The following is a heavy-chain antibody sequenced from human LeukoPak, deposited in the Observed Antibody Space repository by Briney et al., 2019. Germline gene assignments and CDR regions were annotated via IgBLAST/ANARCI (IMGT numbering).Heavy chain of an antibody. D-gene: IGHD4-17*01. CDR2: INTNTGNP. Sequence: GASVKVSCKASGYTFTSYGIGWVRQAPGQGLEWMGWINTNTGNPTYAQGFTGRFVFSLDTSVSTAYLQISSLKAEDTAVYYCARVKRLRSGNWFDPWGQGTLVTVSS. CDR1: GYTFTSYG. V-gene: IGHV7-4-1*02. CDR3: ARVKRLRSGNWFDP. J-gene: IGHJ5*02.